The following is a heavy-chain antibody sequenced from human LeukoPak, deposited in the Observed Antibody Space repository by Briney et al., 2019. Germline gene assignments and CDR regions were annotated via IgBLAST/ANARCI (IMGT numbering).Heavy chain of an antibody. V-gene: IGHV3-30*18. CDR1: GFTFSSYG. CDR3: AKGPWEQNYYYMDV. D-gene: IGHD1/OR15-1a*01. Sequence: GGSLRLSCAASGFTFSSYGMHWVRQAPGKGLEGVAVISHDGSNKNYADSVKGRFTISRDNSKNTLYLQMNSLRAEDTAVYYCAKGPWEQNYYYMDVWGKGTTVTVSS. CDR2: ISHDGSNK. J-gene: IGHJ6*03.